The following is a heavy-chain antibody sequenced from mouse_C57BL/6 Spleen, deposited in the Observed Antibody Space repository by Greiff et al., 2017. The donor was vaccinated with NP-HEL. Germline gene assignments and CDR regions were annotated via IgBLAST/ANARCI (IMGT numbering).Heavy chain of an antibody. CDR3: TRNSYWYFDV. V-gene: IGHV6-6*01. CDR1: GFTFSDAW. Sequence: KVVESGGGLVQPGGSMKLSCAASGFTFSDAWMDWVRQSPEKGLEWGAEIRNKANNHATYYAESVKGMFTISRDDSKSSVYQQMNSLRAEDTGIYYCTRNSYWYFDVWGTGTTVTVAS. CDR2: IRNKANNHAT. J-gene: IGHJ1*03.